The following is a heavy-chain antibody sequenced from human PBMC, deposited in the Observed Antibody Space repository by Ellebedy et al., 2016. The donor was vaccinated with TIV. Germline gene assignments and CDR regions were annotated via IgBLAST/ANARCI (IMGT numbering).Heavy chain of an antibody. CDR3: AKTRYGSGWYYFAY. CDR1: GFTFSSYA. CDR2: ISGSGGST. Sequence: GGSLRFSXAASGFTFSSYAMSWVRQAPGKGLEWVSAISGSGGSTYYADSVKGRFTISRDNSKNTLYLQMNSLRVEDTAVYYCAKTRYGSGWYYFAYWGQGALVTVSS. D-gene: IGHD6-19*01. V-gene: IGHV3-23*01. J-gene: IGHJ4*02.